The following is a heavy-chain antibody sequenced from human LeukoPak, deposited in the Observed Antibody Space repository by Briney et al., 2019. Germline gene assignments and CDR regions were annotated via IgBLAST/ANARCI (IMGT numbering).Heavy chain of an antibody. CDR2: IHYSGTT. CDR3: ARRLIGFDT. D-gene: IGHD3-22*01. J-gene: IGHJ5*02. CDR1: GGSISSSSHY. Sequence: SETLSLTCTVSGGSISSSSHYWGWIRQPPGKGLEWIGDIHYSGTTYYNPSLKSRVTISVDTSKNQFSLKLTSVTAADTAVYCCARRLIGFDTWGQGTLVTVSS. V-gene: IGHV4-39*01.